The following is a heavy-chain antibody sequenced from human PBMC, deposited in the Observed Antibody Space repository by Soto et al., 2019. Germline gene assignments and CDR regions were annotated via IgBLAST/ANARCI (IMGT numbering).Heavy chain of an antibody. CDR1: GYTFTSYY. J-gene: IGHJ6*02. CDR3: ASREHDGICGNYYYAMAV. Sequence: ASVKVSCKASGYTFTSYYIHWVRQAPGQGLEWMGIINPSGGSTNYAQKFQGRVTMTRDTSTSTVYMELSSLRAEDTAVYYCASREHDGICGNYYYAMAVWGQGTTVTVS. D-gene: IGHD1-26*01. CDR2: INPSGGST. V-gene: IGHV1-46*01.